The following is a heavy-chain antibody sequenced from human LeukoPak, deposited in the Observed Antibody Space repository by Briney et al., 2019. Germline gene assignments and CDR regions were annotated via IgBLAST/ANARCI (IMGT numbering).Heavy chain of an antibody. D-gene: IGHD5-18*01. CDR2: INPNSGGT. CDR3: ARVDTRDNWFDP. J-gene: IGHJ5*02. Sequence: GASVKVSCKASGHTFTGYYMHWVRQAPGQGLEWMGWINPNSGGTNYAQKFQGRVTMTRDTSISTAYMELSRLRSDDTAVYYCARVDTRDNWFDPWGQGTLVTVSS. V-gene: IGHV1-2*02. CDR1: GHTFTGYY.